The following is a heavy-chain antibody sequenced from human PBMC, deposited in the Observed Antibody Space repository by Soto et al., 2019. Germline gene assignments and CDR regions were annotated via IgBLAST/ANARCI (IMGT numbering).Heavy chain of an antibody. CDR2: ISYDGSNK. V-gene: IGHV3-30-3*01. Sequence: QPGGSLRLSCAASGFTFSSYAMHWVRQAPGKGLEWVAVISYDGSNKYYADSVKGRFTISRDNSKNTLYLQMNSLRAEDTAVYYCAREGIAAAGTDMDIRCLRSTLPISS. CDR3: AREGIAAAGTDMDI. D-gene: IGHD6-13*01. J-gene: IGHJ6*02. CDR1: GFTFSSYA.